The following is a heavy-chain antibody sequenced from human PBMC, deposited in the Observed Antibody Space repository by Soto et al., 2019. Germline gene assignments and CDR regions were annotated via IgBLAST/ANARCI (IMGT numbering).Heavy chain of an antibody. D-gene: IGHD1-1*01. J-gene: IGHJ3*01. Sequence: GGSLRLSCAAFGLTVSGTKYVAWVRQAPGKGLEWVSALYDVYGSFYADSVKGRFTTSSDNSKSTVYLQMNDLRPDDTAVYYCASWHEREHAYDVWGQGTAVTV. CDR2: LYDVYGS. V-gene: IGHV3-53*01. CDR3: ASWHEREHAYDV. CDR1: GLTVSGTKY.